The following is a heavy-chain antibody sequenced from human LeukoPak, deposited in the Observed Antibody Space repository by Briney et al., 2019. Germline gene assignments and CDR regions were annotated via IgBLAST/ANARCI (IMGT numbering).Heavy chain of an antibody. V-gene: IGHV1-2*02. D-gene: IGHD5-18*01. Sequence: ASVKVSCKASGYAFTGYDIHWVRQAPGQGLEWMGWINPNSGGTNYAQKFQGRVTMTRDTSISTAYMELSRLKSDDTAVYYCARGSFSADAPLVLDYFHHWGQGTLVTVSS. CDR1: GYAFTGYD. CDR2: INPNSGGT. J-gene: IGHJ1*01. CDR3: ARGSFSADAPLVLDYFHH.